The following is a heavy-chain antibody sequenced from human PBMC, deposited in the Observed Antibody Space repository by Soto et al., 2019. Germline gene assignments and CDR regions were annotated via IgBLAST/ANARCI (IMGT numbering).Heavy chain of an antibody. V-gene: IGHV1-8*01. Sequence: ASVKVSCKASGYTFTSYDINWVRQATGQGLEWMGWMNPNSGNTGYAQKFQGRVTMTRNTSISTAYMELSSLRSEDTAVYYCASETRLKDIVVVVGVYGEVESIYYYYGMDVWGQGTTVTVSS. CDR3: ASETRLKDIVVVVGVYGEVESIYYYYGMDV. J-gene: IGHJ6*02. CDR1: GYTFTSYD. CDR2: MNPNSGNT. D-gene: IGHD2-15*01.